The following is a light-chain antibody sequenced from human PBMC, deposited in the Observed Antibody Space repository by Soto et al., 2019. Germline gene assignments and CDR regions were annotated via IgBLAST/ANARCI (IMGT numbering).Light chain of an antibody. CDR3: QQYNSYST. V-gene: IGKV1-5*01. J-gene: IGKJ1*01. Sequence: DIQMSQSPSTLSASVGDGFTITCRASQTISGWLAWYQQRPGKAPKLLIYDASSLESGVPSRFSGSGSGTEFTLTISSLQPDDFATYYCQQYNSYSTFGQGTKVDIK. CDR2: DAS. CDR1: QTISGW.